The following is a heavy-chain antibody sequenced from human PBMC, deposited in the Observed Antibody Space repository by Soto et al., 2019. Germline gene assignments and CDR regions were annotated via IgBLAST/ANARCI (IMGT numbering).Heavy chain of an antibody. CDR2: ISSSSSYI. Sequence: EVQLVESGGGLVKPGGSLRLSCAASGFTFSSYSMNWVRQAPGKGLEWVSSISSSSSYIYYADSVKGRFNISRDNAKNSLYLQINSLRAEDTAVYYCARLTSYDSSCYYCYWGQGTLVTVSS. V-gene: IGHV3-21*01. CDR3: ARLTSYDSSCYYCY. D-gene: IGHD3-22*01. CDR1: GFTFSSYS. J-gene: IGHJ4*02.